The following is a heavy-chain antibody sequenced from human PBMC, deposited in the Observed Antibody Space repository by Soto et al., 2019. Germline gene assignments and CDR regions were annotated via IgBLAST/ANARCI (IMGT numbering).Heavy chain of an antibody. J-gene: IGHJ4*02. Sequence: PGGSLRLSCAASGFTFSSYAMSWVRQAPGKGLDWIGYIYYSGSTNYNPYLKSRVTISVDTSKNQFSLKVSSVTAADTAVYYCARRGGDWYFDYWGQGTLVTSPQ. V-gene: IGHV4-59*01. CDR1: GFTFSSYA. CDR2: IYYSGST. D-gene: IGHD3-10*01. CDR3: ARRGGDWYFDY.